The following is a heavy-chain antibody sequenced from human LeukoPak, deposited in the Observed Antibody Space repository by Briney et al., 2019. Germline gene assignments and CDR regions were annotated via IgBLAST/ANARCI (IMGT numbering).Heavy chain of an antibody. J-gene: IGHJ4*02. Sequence: ASVKVSCVGSGYTFTDYYMHWVRQAPGQGLEWMGWIYPNSGGTNYAQKFQGRVTMTRDTSINTAYMELSRLRSDDTAVYYCARAYDGSGNLDYWGQGTLVTVSS. CDR2: IYPNSGGT. D-gene: IGHD3-22*01. CDR3: ARAYDGSGNLDY. V-gene: IGHV1-2*02. CDR1: GYTFTDYY.